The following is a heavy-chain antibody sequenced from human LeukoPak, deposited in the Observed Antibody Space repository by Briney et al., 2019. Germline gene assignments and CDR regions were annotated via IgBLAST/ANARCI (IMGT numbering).Heavy chain of an antibody. D-gene: IGHD3-10*01. CDR1: GGSISSSSYY. V-gene: IGHV4-39*07. CDR2: IYYSGST. CDR3: ARDDPITMVRGVLYYYYGMDV. J-gene: IGHJ6*02. Sequence: PSETLSLTCTVSGGSISSSSYYWGWIRQPPGQGLEWIGSIYYSGSTYYNPSLKSRVTISVDTSKNQFSLKLSSVTAADTAVYYCARDDPITMVRGVLYYYYGMDVWGQGTTVTVSS.